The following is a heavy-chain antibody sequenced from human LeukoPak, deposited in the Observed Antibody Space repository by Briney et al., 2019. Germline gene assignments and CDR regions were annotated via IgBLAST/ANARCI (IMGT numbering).Heavy chain of an antibody. D-gene: IGHD3-22*01. CDR2: LYSDGST. CDR1: GFTFSSNY. Sequence: GGSLRLSCAASGFTFSSNYMSWVRQAPGKGLEWVSVLYSDGSTYYADSVKGRFTISRDNSKNTLYLQMNNLRAEDTAVYYCARAAYDSNGYTANHDYWGQGTLVTVSS. V-gene: IGHV3-53*01. J-gene: IGHJ4*02. CDR3: ARAAYDSNGYTANHDY.